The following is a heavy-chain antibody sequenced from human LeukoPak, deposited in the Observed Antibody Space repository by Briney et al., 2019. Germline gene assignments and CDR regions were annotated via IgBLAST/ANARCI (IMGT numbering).Heavy chain of an antibody. CDR1: GYTLTELS. CDR2: FDPEDGET. J-gene: IGHJ4*02. CDR3: ATQDYSDLFTTRFDY. D-gene: IGHD4-11*01. Sequence: ASVKVSCKVSGYTLTELSMHWVRQAPGKGLEWMGGFDPEDGETIYAQKFQGRVTMTEDTSTDTAYMELSSLRSEDTAVYYCATQDYSDLFTTRFDYWGQGTLVTVSS. V-gene: IGHV1-24*01.